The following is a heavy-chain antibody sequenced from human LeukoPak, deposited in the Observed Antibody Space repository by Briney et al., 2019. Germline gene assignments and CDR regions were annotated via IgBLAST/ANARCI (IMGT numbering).Heavy chain of an antibody. CDR2: ISGSGGST. D-gene: IGHD3-10*01. Sequence: PGGSLRLSCAASGFTFSSYAMSWVRQAPGKGLEWVSAISGSGGSTYYADSVKGRFTISRDNSKNTLYLQMNSLRAEDTAVYYCARAAVLLWFGESCDYWGQGTLVTVSS. CDR1: GFTFSSYA. CDR3: ARAAVLLWFGESCDY. J-gene: IGHJ4*02. V-gene: IGHV3-23*01.